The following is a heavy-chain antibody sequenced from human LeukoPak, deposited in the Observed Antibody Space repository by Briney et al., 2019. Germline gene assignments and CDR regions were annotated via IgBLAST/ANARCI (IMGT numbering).Heavy chain of an antibody. D-gene: IGHD3-10*01. CDR1: GFTFSDYY. V-gene: IGHV3-11*06. Sequence: PGGSLRLSCAASGFTFSDYYMSWTRQAPGKGLEWVSYISSSSSYTNYADSVKGRFTISRDNAKNSLYLQMNSLRAEDTAVYYCARVSLVRGVITFDYWGQGTLVTVSS. J-gene: IGHJ4*02. CDR3: ARVSLVRGVITFDY. CDR2: ISSSSSYT.